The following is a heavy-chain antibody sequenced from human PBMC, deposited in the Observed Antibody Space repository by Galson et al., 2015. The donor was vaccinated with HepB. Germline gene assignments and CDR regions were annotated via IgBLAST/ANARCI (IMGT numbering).Heavy chain of an antibody. Sequence: SLRLSCAASGFTFSNAWMSWVRQAPGKGLEWVSAIDKTGGTTYYADSVKGRFTISRDNSKNTLYLQMNSLRTEDTAVFYCAKGFGVQSPSTTNKNWYFDLWGRGALVTVSS. CDR1: GFTFSNAW. J-gene: IGHJ2*01. CDR3: AKGFGVQSPSTTNKNWYFDL. CDR2: IDKTGGTT. V-gene: IGHV3-23*01. D-gene: IGHD3-3*01.